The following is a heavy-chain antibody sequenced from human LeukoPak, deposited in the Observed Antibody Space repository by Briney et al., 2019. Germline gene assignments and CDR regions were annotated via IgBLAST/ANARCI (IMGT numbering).Heavy chain of an antibody. CDR2: IYYSGST. CDR1: DGSISSYY. Sequence: SETLSLTCTVSDGSISSYYWSWIRQPPGKGLEWIGYIYYSGSTNYNPSLKSRVTISVDTSKNQFSLKLSSVTAADTAVYYCASGSDTWGTQPKYYFDYWGQGSLVTVSS. V-gene: IGHV4-59*08. CDR3: ASGSDTWGTQPKYYFDY. J-gene: IGHJ4*02. D-gene: IGHD2-15*01.